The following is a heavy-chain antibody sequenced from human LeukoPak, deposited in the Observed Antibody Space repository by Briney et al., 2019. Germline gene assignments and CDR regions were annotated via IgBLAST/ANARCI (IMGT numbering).Heavy chain of an antibody. Sequence: SETLSLTCTVSGGSISSYYWSWIRQPAGKGLEWIGRIYTSGSTNYNPSLKSRVTMSVDTSKNQFSLKLSSVTAADTAVYYCARAVGSGSFQTYYYYMDVWGKGTTATISS. CDR3: ARAVGSGSFQTYYYYMDV. V-gene: IGHV4-4*07. CDR2: IYTSGST. CDR1: GGSISSYY. D-gene: IGHD3-10*01. J-gene: IGHJ6*03.